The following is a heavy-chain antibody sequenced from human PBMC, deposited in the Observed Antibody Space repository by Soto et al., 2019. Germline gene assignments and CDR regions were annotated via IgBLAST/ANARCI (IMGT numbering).Heavy chain of an antibody. V-gene: IGHV3-53*01. D-gene: IGHD4-17*01. CDR2: LYDVDGT. CDR3: ASWHLREHAYDI. J-gene: IGHJ3*02. Sequence: DVQLVESGGGPIQPGGSLRLSCAASGFTVSGKKYLAWVRQAPGKGLEWVSALYDVDGTYYADSVKGRFTTSADSSKTIVYLQMNGLRPDDTAVYYCASWHLREHAYDIWGQGTAVTVSS. CDR1: GFTVSGKKY.